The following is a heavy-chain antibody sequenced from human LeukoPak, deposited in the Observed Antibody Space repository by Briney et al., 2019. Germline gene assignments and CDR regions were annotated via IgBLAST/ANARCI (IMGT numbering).Heavy chain of an antibody. J-gene: IGHJ5*02. CDR3: ARERVGSGSYYSVANWFDP. D-gene: IGHD3-10*01. Sequence: SVKVSCKASGGTFSSYAISWVRQAPGQGLEWMGGIIPIFGTAIYAQKFQGRVTITTDESTSTAYMELSSLRSEDTAVYYCARERVGSGSYYSVANWFDPWGQGTLVTVSS. V-gene: IGHV1-69*05. CDR1: GGTFSSYA. CDR2: IIPIFGTA.